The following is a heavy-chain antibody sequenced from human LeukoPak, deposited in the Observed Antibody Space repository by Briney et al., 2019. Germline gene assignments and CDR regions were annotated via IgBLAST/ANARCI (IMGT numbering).Heavy chain of an antibody. Sequence: ASVKLFCTASGYTFSGYYMHWVRQAPGQGLEWMGWINPNSGGTNYAQKFQGRVTMTRDTSISTAYMELSRLRSDDTAVYYCARGGYGSGSYYFDYWGQGTLVTVSS. J-gene: IGHJ4*02. V-gene: IGHV1-2*02. CDR1: GYTFSGYY. D-gene: IGHD3-10*01. CDR3: ARGGYGSGSYYFDY. CDR2: INPNSGGT.